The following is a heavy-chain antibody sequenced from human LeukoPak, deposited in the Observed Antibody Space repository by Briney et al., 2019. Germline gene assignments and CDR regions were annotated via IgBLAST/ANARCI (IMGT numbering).Heavy chain of an antibody. V-gene: IGHV3-30*02. Sequence: GGSLRLSCAESGFRYSLYDIHWVRQAPGKGLEYGALVRSDGSNKYYADSVKGRFTISRDNSQNTVYLQMSSLRVEDTAVYYCAKEGSGWWYFDYWGQGTPVTVSS. CDR2: VRSDGSNK. J-gene: IGHJ4*02. CDR3: AKEGSGWWYFDY. D-gene: IGHD6-19*01. CDR1: GFRYSLYD.